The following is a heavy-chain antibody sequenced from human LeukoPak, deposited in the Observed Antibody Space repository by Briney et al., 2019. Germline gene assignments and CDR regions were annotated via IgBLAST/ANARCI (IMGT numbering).Heavy chain of an antibody. V-gene: IGHV4-34*01. D-gene: IGHD5-24*01. CDR1: GGSFSGYY. J-gene: IGHJ6*02. CDR3: ARDGYNYLPTTWYYGMDV. Sequence: SETLSLTCAVYGGSFSGYYWSWIHQPPGKGLEWIGEINHSRSTNYKLSLKSRVTISVDTSKNQFSLKLSSVTAADTAVYYCARDGYNYLPTTWYYGMDVWGQGTTVTVSS. CDR2: INHSRST.